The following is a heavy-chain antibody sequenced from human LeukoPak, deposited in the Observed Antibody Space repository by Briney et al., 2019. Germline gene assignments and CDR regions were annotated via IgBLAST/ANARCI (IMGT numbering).Heavy chain of an antibody. J-gene: IGHJ5*02. CDR1: GGSFSSTNYY. Sequence: SETLSLTCTVSGGSFSSTNYYWGWIRQPPGKGLEWIGNVYYGGSTYYNPSLKSRVTISLDTSENQFSLKLSSVTAADTAVYYCARDRITVTDPPNWFDPWGQGTLVTVSS. CDR3: ARDRITVTDPPNWFDP. CDR2: VYYGGST. V-gene: IGHV4-39*07. D-gene: IGHD6-19*01.